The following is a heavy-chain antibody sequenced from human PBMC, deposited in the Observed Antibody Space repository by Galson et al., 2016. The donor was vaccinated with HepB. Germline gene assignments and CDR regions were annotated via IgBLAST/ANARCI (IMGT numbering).Heavy chain of an antibody. CDR3: ARDRRPTDGYNSYDY. D-gene: IGHD5-24*01. CDR2: ISSSAGRT. V-gene: IGHV3-23*01. Sequence: SLRLSCAASGFTFSNYAMSWVRQAPGKGLEWVSGISSSAGRTYYADSVKGRFTISRDNSKNTLYLQMDSLRAEDTAVYYCARDRRPTDGYNSYDYWGQGTLITVSS. CDR1: GFTFSNYA. J-gene: IGHJ4*02.